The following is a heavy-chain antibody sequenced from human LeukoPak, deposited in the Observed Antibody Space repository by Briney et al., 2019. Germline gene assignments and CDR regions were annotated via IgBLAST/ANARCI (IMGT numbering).Heavy chain of an antibody. V-gene: IGHV3-23*01. Sequence: PGGSLRLSCEASGFTFKNAWMIWVRQAPGKGLEWVSAISGSGGSTYYADSVKGRFTISRDNSKNTLYLQMNSLRAEDTAVYYCAKALGSGWYNHRDYWGQGTLVTVSS. CDR2: ISGSGGST. CDR3: AKALGSGWYNHRDY. CDR1: GFTFKNAW. J-gene: IGHJ4*02. D-gene: IGHD6-19*01.